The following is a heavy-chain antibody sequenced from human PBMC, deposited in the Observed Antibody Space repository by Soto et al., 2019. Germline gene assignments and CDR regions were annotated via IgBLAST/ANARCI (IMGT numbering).Heavy chain of an antibody. D-gene: IGHD3-3*01. CDR3: AKDSAFDFWSGYNDY. V-gene: IGHV3-30*18. J-gene: IGHJ4*02. CDR2: ISYDGSNK. Sequence: AGGSLRLSCAASGLTFSSYGMHWVRQAPGKGLEWVAVISYDGSNKYYADSVKGRFTISRDNSKNTLYLQMNSLRAEDTAVYYCAKDSAFDFWSGYNDYWGQGTLVTVSS. CDR1: GLTFSSYG.